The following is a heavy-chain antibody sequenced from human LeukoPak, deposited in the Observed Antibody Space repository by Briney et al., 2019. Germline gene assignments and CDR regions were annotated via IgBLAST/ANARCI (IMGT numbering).Heavy chain of an antibody. CDR1: GYTFTGFY. CDR3: ASLGDYYGSGSYSPFDY. Sequence: ASVKVSCKASGYTFTGFYMHWVRQAPGQGPEWMGCINPNSGGTSYAQKFQGRVTMTRDTSISTAYMELSRLRSDDTAVYYCASLGDYYGSGSYSPFDYWGQGTLVTVSS. V-gene: IGHV1-2*02. CDR2: INPNSGGT. J-gene: IGHJ4*02. D-gene: IGHD3-10*01.